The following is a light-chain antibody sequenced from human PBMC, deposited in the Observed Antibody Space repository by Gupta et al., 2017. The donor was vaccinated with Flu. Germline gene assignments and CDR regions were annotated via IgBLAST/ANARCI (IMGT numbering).Light chain of an antibody. J-gene: IGLJ3*02. Sequence: SYVLTQPPSVSVAPGQPARIPCGGNNIESKTVHWYQQKPGQAPVVVVCDDSDRPSGIPERFSGSNSGNTATLTISRVEAGDEADYYCQVWDSSSNRWVFGGGTKLTVL. CDR3: QVWDSSSNRWV. CDR2: DDS. V-gene: IGLV3-21*02. CDR1: NIESKT.